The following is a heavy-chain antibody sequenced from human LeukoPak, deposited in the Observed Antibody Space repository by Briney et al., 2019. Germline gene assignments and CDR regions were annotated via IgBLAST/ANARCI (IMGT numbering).Heavy chain of an antibody. J-gene: IGHJ4*02. CDR1: GFTFSSYA. Sequence: PGGSLRLSCAASGFTFSSYAMSWVRQAPGKGLEWVSTITASGGTYYADSLKGRFTISRDNSKNTLYLQINSLRAEDTAVYYCAKRGRYYFDQWGQGTLVTVSS. V-gene: IGHV3-23*01. CDR3: AKRGRYYFDQ. CDR2: ITASGGT.